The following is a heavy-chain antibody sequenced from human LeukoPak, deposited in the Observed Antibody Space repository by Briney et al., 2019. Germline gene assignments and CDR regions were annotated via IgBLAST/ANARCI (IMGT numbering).Heavy chain of an antibody. CDR1: GGSISSYH. CDR2: IYYSGST. Sequence: SETLSLTCTVSGGSISSYHWSWIRQPPGKGLEWIGYIYYSGSTYYNPSLKSRVTISVDTSKNQFSLKLSSVTAADTAVYYCAREGTGYCSSTSCYTPGYWGQGTLVTVSS. V-gene: IGHV4-30-4*08. D-gene: IGHD2-2*02. J-gene: IGHJ4*02. CDR3: AREGTGYCSSTSCYTPGY.